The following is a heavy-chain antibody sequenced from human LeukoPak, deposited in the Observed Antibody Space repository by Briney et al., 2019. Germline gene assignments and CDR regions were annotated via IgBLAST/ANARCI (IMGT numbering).Heavy chain of an antibody. CDR2: IKQDGSEK. Sequence: PGGSLRLSCAASGFTFSNHWMTWVRQAPGKGLEWVANIKQDGSEKNYVDSGKGRFTISRDNAKNSLYLQMNSLRAEDTAVYYCARHSNGWSEGTYWGQGTLVIVTS. D-gene: IGHD6-19*01. CDR3: ARHSNGWSEGTY. J-gene: IGHJ4*02. V-gene: IGHV3-7*03. CDR1: GFTFSNHW.